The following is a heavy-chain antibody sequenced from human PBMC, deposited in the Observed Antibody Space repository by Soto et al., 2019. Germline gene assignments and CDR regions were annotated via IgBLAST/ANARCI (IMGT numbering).Heavy chain of an antibody. J-gene: IGHJ4*02. CDR1: GFTFSAYA. CDR2: ISGSGGTT. Sequence: AGGSLRLSCATSGFTFSAYAMSWVRQAPGKGLEWVSTISGSGGTTYYAESVKGRFTISRDNSKNTLYLQMNSLRAEDTAVYYCAKDLVEVTATGFDFWGQGILVTVSS. CDR3: AKDLVEVTATGFDF. D-gene: IGHD2-21*02. V-gene: IGHV3-23*01.